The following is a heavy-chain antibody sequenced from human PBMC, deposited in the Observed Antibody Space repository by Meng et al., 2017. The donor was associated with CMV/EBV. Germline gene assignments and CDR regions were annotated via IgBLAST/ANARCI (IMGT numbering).Heavy chain of an antibody. CDR2: IYSGGST. D-gene: IGHD1-14*01. Sequence: GESLKISCAASGFTVSSHYMSWVRQAPGKGLEWVSVIYSGGSTYYADSVKGRFTISRDNSKNTLYLQMNSLRAEDTAVYYCARETTSGGMDVWGQGTTVTVSS. CDR1: GFTVSSHY. V-gene: IGHV3-53*01. J-gene: IGHJ6*02. CDR3: ARETTSGGMDV.